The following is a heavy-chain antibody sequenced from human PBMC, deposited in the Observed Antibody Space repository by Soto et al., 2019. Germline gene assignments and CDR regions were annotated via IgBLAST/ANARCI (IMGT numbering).Heavy chain of an antibody. CDR2: INPNSGGT. V-gene: IGHV1-2*04. J-gene: IGHJ3*02. CDR1: GYTFTGYY. D-gene: IGHD6-6*01. CDR3: ARGGAARFDAFDI. Sequence: ASVKVSCKASGYTFTGYYMHWVRQAPGQGLEWMGWINPNSGGTNYAQKFQGWVTMTRDTSISTAYMELSRLRPDDTAVYYCARGGAARFDAFDIWGQGTMVTVSS.